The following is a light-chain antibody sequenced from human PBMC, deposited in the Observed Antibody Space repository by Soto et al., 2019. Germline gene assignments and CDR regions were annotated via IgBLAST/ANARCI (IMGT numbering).Light chain of an antibody. CDR1: QSTSTW. CDR2: EAS. Sequence: DIQMTQSPSTLSASVGDRVTITCRASQSTSTWLAWYQQRPGKTPKLLISEASKLESGVPSRFSGSGSGTEFTLTISSLQPDDFANYYCQQYSTYPYAFGQGTKVEIK. CDR3: QQYSTYPYA. J-gene: IGKJ1*01. V-gene: IGKV1-5*03.